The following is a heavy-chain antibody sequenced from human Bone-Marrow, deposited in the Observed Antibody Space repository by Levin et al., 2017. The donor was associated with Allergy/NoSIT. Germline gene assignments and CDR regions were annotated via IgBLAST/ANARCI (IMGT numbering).Heavy chain of an antibody. CDR2: INTNTGNP. V-gene: IGHV7-4-1*02. CDR3: AVNYAYFYMDI. Sequence: GASVKVSCKASGYTFKNYALNWVRQAPGQGLEWMGQINTNTGNPTYAPGFTGRFVFSLDTAVSTAFLQINNVETEDTAVYYCAVNYAYFYMDIWGKGTTVTVSS. CDR1: GYTFKNYA. D-gene: IGHD5-24*01. J-gene: IGHJ6*03.